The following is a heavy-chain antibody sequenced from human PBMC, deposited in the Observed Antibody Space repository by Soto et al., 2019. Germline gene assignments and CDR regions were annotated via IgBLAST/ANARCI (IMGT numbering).Heavy chain of an antibody. CDR1: GFTVSSNY. CDR2: IYSGGST. J-gene: IGHJ4*02. CDR3: ASYYDSSGYER. D-gene: IGHD3-22*01. Sequence: EVQLVESGGGLVQPGGSLRLSCAASGFTVSSNYMSWVRQAPGKGLEWVSVIYSGGSTYYADSVKGRFTISRDNSKNTLYLHMNSLRAEDTAVYYCASYYDSSGYERWGQGTLVTVSS. V-gene: IGHV3-66*01.